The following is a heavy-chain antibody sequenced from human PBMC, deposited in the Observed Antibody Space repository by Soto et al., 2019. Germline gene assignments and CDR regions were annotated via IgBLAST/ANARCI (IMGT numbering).Heavy chain of an antibody. CDR2: TYYRSKWYN. J-gene: IGHJ6*04. V-gene: IGHV6-1*01. CDR1: GDSVSSNSAA. Sequence: SQTLSLTCAISGDSVSSNSAAWNWIRQSPSRGLEWLGRTYYRSKWYNDYAVSVKSRITINPDTSKNQFSLQLNSVTPEDTAVYYCAREAVDTVMARYHYGMDFWGKGPSGTLSS. D-gene: IGHD5-18*01. CDR3: AREAVDTVMARYHYGMDF.